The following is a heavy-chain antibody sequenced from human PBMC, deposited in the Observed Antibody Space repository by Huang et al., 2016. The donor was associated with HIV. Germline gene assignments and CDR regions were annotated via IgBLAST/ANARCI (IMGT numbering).Heavy chain of an antibody. J-gene: IGHJ6*03. V-gene: IGHV3-30-3*01. CDR3: ARDLWLRDLYYYYYMDV. D-gene: IGHD5-12*01. CDR2: ISYDGINK. CDR1: RFTFSNYA. Sequence: QVQLVASGGGVVQPGRSLRLSCAASRFTFSNYAMHWVRQALGKEVGCVGVISYDGINKDYADSVKGRFTISRDKSKNTLYLQMNSLRAEDTAVYYCARDLWLRDLYYYYYMDVWGKGTTVTVSS.